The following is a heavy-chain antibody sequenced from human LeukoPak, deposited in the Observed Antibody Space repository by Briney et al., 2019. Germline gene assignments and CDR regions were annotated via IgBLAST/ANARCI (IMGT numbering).Heavy chain of an antibody. CDR1: GYTLTELS. Sequence: GASVKVSCKVSGYTLTELSMHWVRQAPGKGLEWMGGFDPEDGETIYAQKFQGRVTITADESTSTAYMELSSLRSEDTAVYYCARRVTVTRCYYYMDVWGKGTTVTVSS. V-gene: IGHV1-24*01. D-gene: IGHD4-11*01. CDR2: FDPEDGET. CDR3: ARRVTVTRCYYYMDV. J-gene: IGHJ6*03.